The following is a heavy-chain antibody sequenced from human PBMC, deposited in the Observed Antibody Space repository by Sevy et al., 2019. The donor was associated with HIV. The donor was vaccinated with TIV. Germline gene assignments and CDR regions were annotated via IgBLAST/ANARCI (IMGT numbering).Heavy chain of an antibody. D-gene: IGHD3-10*01. Sequence: GGSLRLSCAASGFTFSSYAMSWVRQAPGKGLEWVSAISGSGGSTYYADSVKGRFTISRGNSKKTLYLQRNSLRAEDTAVYYCAKVVQGVITPLDYWGQGNLVTVSS. V-gene: IGHV3-23*01. CDR1: GFTFSSYA. CDR2: ISGSGGST. J-gene: IGHJ4*02. CDR3: AKVVQGVITPLDY.